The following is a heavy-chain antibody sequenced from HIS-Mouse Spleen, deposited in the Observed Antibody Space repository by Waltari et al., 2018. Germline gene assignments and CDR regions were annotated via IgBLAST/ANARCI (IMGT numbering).Heavy chain of an antibody. CDR2: INYSGST. J-gene: IGHJ5*02. D-gene: IGHD3-3*01. Sequence: QVQLQESGPGLVKPSQTLSLTCTVSGGSISSGGYYWSWIRQHPGKGLEWIGYINYSGSTYYNPSLTRRVTISVDTSKNQCSLKLSSVTAADTAVYYCARSPYYDFWSGYSDNWFDPWGQGTLVTVSS. V-gene: IGHV4-31*03. CDR1: GGSISSGGYY. CDR3: ARSPYYDFWSGYSDNWFDP.